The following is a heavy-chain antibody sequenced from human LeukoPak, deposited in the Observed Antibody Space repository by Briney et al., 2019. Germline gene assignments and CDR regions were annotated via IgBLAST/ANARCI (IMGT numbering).Heavy chain of an antibody. CDR1: GGSISSYY. CDR2: IYYSGST. D-gene: IGHD3-10*01. Sequence: PSETLSLTCTVSGGSISSYYWSWIRQPPGKGLEWIGYIYYSGSTNYNPSLKSRVTISVDTSKNQFSLKLSSVTAADTAVYHCARVHMVRGVITTYYFDYWGQGTLVTVSS. J-gene: IGHJ4*02. V-gene: IGHV4-59*01. CDR3: ARVHMVRGVITTYYFDY.